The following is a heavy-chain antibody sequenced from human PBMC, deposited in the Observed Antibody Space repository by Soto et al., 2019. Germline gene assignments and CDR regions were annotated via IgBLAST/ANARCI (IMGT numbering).Heavy chain of an antibody. V-gene: IGHV4-39*01. CDR3: ESITNGPTGDS. CDR1: GDSISNKNYH. CDR2: VYSNGHT. D-gene: IGHD3-10*01. Sequence: SETLSLTCTVSGDSISNKNYHWGWTRHPPGKGLDWIGTVYSNGHTYHNPSLKSRLAMAVDTSKSQFSLSLISVTAADTAVYFCESITNGPTGDSWGQGTLVTVSS. J-gene: IGHJ4*02.